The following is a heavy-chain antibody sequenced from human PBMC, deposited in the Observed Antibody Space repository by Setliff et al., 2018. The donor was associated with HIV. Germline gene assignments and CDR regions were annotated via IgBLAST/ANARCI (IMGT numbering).Heavy chain of an antibody. CDR1: GFSFSAYY. V-gene: IGHV3-11*04. J-gene: IGHJ6*03. CDR3: VRDRGDYYYYMDV. Sequence: GGSLRLSCTASGFSFSAYYMGWVRQSPGKGLEWIAYISSPSTMFYADYVRGRFTISRDNAKNSLWLQLDSLRVEDTAIYYCVRDRGDYYYYMDVWGKGTTVTVSS. CDR2: ISSPSTM.